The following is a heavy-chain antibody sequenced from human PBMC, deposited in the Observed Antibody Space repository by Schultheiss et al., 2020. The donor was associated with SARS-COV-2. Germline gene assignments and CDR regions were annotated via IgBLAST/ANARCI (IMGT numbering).Heavy chain of an antibody. CDR1: GGSISSGDYY. V-gene: IGHV4-30-4*01. D-gene: IGHD5-18*01. CDR2: IYYSGST. Sequence: SETLSLTCTVSGGSISSGDYYWSWIRQPPGKGLEWIGYIYYSGSTYYNPSLKSRVTISVDTSKNQFSLKLSSVTAADTAVYYCARSRDSYGLNFDYWGQGTLVTVSS. CDR3: ARSRDSYGLNFDY. J-gene: IGHJ4*02.